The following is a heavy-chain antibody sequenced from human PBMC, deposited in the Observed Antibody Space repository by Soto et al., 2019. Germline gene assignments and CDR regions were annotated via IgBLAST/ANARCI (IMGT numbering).Heavy chain of an antibody. V-gene: IGHV4-61*01. J-gene: IGHJ6*02. D-gene: IGHD6-19*01. Sequence: QVQLQESGPGLVKPSETLSLTCTVSGCSVSSNSYYWSWIRQSPGKGLEWLGYLYYSGRTSYNPSLNSRVTLPVDTSKNQFSLKLYSVTAADTGVYYGEREWLPNTSCDYGIDVWGQGTTVTVSS. CDR2: LYYSGRT. CDR3: EREWLPNTSCDYGIDV. CDR1: GCSVSSNSYY.